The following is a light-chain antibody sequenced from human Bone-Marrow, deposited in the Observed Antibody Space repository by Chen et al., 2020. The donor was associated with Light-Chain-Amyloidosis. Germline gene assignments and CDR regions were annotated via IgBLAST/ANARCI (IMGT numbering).Light chain of an antibody. CDR1: QSIRSW. CDR3: HQYYTYPWT. CDR2: ATS. J-gene: IGKJ1*01. V-gene: IGKV1-5*01. Sequence: DIQLTQSPSTLSASIGERVTLTCRASQSIRSWLAWYQQKPGKAPRLLIYATSTLHSGVPSRFSGSVSGTDFTLTITDLQPDDFTTYYCHQYYTYPWTFGQGTKVDLK.